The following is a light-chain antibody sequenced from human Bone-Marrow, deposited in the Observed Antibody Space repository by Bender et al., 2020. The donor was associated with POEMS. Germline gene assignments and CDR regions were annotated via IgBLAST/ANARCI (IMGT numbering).Light chain of an antibody. J-gene: IGLJ2*01. V-gene: IGLV2-23*01. CDR3: CSSGGSNTWV. CDR1: SSDVGGYNL. CDR2: EGN. Sequence: HSALTQPASVSGSPGQSITISCTGTSSDVGGYNLVSWYQQHPGKAPKLIIYEGNKRPSGVSDRFSGSKADNTASLAISGLQAEDEADYYCCSSGGSNTWVFGGGTKVTVL.